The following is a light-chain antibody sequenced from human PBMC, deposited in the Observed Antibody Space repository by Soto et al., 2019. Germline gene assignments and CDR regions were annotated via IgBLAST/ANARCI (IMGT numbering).Light chain of an antibody. CDR1: QSVSSSY. CDR2: GAS. Sequence: EIVLTQSPGTLSLSPGERATLSCRASQSVSSSYLAWYQQKPGQAPRLLIYGASSRATGIPDRFSGSGSGTDFTLTINRMEAEHFAVYYCQQYGSSSWTFSQGTMLDI. V-gene: IGKV3-20*01. J-gene: IGKJ1*01. CDR3: QQYGSSSWT.